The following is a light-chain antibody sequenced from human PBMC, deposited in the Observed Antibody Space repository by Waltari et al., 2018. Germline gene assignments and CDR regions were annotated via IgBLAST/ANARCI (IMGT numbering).Light chain of an antibody. J-gene: IGLJ1*01. CDR3: CSYAGSSTYV. CDR2: EGS. Sequence: QSALTQPASVSGSPGQSTPISCTGPSSDVGSYNLASWYQQHPGKAPKLMIYEGSKRPSGVSNRFSGSKSGNTASLTISGLQAEDEADYYCCSYAGSSTYVFGTGTKVTVL. CDR1: SSDVGSYNL. V-gene: IGLV2-23*01.